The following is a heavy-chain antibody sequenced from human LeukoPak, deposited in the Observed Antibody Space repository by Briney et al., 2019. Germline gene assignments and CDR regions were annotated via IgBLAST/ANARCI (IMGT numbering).Heavy chain of an antibody. CDR1: GGSISSGDYY. D-gene: IGHD3-10*01. J-gene: IGHJ4*02. CDR2: IYYSGST. V-gene: IGHV4-30-4*01. Sequence: PSETLSLTCTVSGGSISSGDYYWSWIRQPPGKGLEWIGYIYYSGSTYYNPSLKSRVTISVDTSKNQFSLKLSSVIAADTAVYYCAIGFLDYYHFDYWGQGTLVTVSS. CDR3: AIGFLDYYHFDY.